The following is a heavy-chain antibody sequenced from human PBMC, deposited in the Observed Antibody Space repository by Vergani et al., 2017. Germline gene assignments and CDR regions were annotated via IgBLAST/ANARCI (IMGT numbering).Heavy chain of an antibody. CDR1: GFTFSNFW. J-gene: IGHJ5*02. D-gene: IGHD1-1*01. V-gene: IGHV3-7*01. CDR2: IKEDGTEK. CDR3: AREVQERRKGGWVDP. Sequence: VQLAESGGGLVQRGGSLRLSCVASGFTFSNFWMSWVRQAPGKGLEGVANIKEDGTEKNYVNSVKGRFTLSRDNAKNSLYLQMNSLSADDTAIYYCAREVQERRKGGWVDPWGQGTLVAVSS.